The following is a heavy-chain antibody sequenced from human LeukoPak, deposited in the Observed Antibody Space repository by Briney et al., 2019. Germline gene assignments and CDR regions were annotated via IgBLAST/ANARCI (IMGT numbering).Heavy chain of an antibody. V-gene: IGHV1-69*05. Sequence: SVKVSCKASGGTFSSYAISWVRQAPGQGLEWMGGIIPIFGTANYAQKFQGRVTITTDESTSTAYMELSSLRSEDTAVYYCARGPWFGEWNMDVWGKGTTVTVSS. CDR3: ARGPWFGEWNMDV. CDR2: IIPIFGTA. J-gene: IGHJ6*03. D-gene: IGHD3-10*01. CDR1: GGTFSSYA.